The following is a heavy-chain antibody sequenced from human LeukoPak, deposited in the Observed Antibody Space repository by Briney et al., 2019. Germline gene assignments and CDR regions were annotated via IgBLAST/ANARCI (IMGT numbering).Heavy chain of an antibody. CDR2: IYYSGST. CDR3: ARGPTVKYFDY. CDR1: RGSISSTTYY. J-gene: IGHJ4*02. Sequence: SETLSLTCTVSRGSISSTTYYGGWIRQPPGKGLEWIGTIYYSGSTYYNPSLKSRVAISVDTSQNQFSLKLSSVTAADTAVYYCARGPTVKYFDYWGQGTLVTVSS. D-gene: IGHD4-17*01. V-gene: IGHV4-39*07.